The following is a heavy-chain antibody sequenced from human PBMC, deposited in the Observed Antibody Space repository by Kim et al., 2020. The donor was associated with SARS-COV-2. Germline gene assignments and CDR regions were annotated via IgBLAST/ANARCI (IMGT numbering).Heavy chain of an antibody. V-gene: IGHV3-7*04. CDR2: K. J-gene: IGHJ4*02. D-gene: IGHD6-13*01. CDR3: ARLGSSSWNFDY. Sequence: KYYVDAVKGRFTISSDNAKNSLYLQMNSLGAEDTAVYYCARLGSSSWNFDYWGQGTLVTVSS.